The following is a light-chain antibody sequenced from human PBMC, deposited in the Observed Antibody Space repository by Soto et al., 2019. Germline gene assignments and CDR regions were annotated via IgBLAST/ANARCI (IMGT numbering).Light chain of an antibody. Sequence: DIQMTQSPSTLSASVGYTVPVTCRASQSVSGWLAWYQQKPGEAPKLLIYDASALPRGVPSRFSGSGSGTKFTLTISSLQPDDCATYYCQHYNSYSEAFGQGNKVDIK. CDR1: QSVSGW. V-gene: IGKV1-5*01. J-gene: IGKJ1*01. CDR3: QHYNSYSEA. CDR2: DAS.